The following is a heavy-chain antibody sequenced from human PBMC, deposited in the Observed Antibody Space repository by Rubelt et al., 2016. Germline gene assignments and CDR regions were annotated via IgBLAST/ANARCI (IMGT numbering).Heavy chain of an antibody. CDR2: IKESGST. D-gene: IGHD3-16*01. CDR3: ARQGGPSSHIDP. V-gene: IGHV4-34*01. CDR1: TGTFSDYY. J-gene: IGHJ5*02. Sequence: QVQLQESGPGLVKPSETLSLTCAVYTGTFSDYYWTWIRQPPGKGLEWIGEIKESGSTSYNPAPKRQVTKPVDTSKNQFSRKLTSATSADTSVYYCARQGGPSSHIDPWGQGTLVTVSS.